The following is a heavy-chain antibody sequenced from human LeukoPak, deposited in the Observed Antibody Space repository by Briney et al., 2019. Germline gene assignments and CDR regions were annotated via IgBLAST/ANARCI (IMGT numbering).Heavy chain of an antibody. V-gene: IGHV3-7*01. J-gene: IGHJ4*02. CDR2: IKHNGDEL. CDR1: GFTFSSYW. D-gene: IGHD3-16*01. Sequence: GGSLRLSCAASGFTFSSYWMTWVRQAPGKGLEWAANIKHNGDELNHVDSVEDRFTISRDNAKNSLYLHMTSLRAEDTAVYYCARELRTFDSWGQGTLVTVSS. CDR3: ARELRTFDS.